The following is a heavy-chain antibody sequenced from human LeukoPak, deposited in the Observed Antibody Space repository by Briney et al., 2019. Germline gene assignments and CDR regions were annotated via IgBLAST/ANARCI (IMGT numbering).Heavy chain of an antibody. J-gene: IGHJ4*02. CDR1: GYTLTELS. Sequence: ASVKVSCKVSGYTLTELSMHWVRQAPGKGLEWMGGFDPEDGETIYAQKFQGRVTMTEDTSTDTAYMELSSLRSEDTAVYYCATEATLTGYSSFDYWGQGTLVTVSS. CDR3: ATEATLTGYSSFDY. D-gene: IGHD3-9*01. V-gene: IGHV1-24*01. CDR2: FDPEDGET.